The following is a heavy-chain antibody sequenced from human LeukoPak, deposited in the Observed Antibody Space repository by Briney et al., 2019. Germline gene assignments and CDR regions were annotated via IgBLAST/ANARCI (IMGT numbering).Heavy chain of an antibody. Sequence: SETLSLTCTVSGGSPSGLSWGSVRQPPGKRLEWIGYVSYTGRTKYNPSLQSRVTISIDTSKSQFFLKLTSVTSADTAVYACARLFDNDISGEPDTFDVWGQGTTVIVSS. CDR1: GGSPSGLS. CDR3: ARLFDNDISGEPDTFDV. J-gene: IGHJ3*01. V-gene: IGHV4-59*11. CDR2: VSYTGRT. D-gene: IGHD3-22*01.